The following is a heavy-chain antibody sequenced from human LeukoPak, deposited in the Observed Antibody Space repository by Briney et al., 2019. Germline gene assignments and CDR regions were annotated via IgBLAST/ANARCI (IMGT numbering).Heavy chain of an antibody. CDR1: GFTFSSYW. CDR2: IKQDGREK. D-gene: IGHD5-12*01. Sequence: GGSLRLSCAASGFTFSSYWMSWVRQAPGKGLEWVANIKQDGREKYYVDSVKGRFTISRDNAKNSLYLQMNSLRAEDTAVYYCARDLTVDIVATTQGYWGQGTLVTVSS. J-gene: IGHJ4*02. V-gene: IGHV3-7*03. CDR3: ARDLTVDIVATTQGY.